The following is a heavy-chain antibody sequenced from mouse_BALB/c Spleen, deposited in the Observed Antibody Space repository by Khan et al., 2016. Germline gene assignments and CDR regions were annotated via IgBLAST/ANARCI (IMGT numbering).Heavy chain of an antibody. V-gene: IGHV1-7*01. CDR1: GYTFTSYW. CDR2: INPSTGYT. J-gene: IGHJ2*01. D-gene: IGHD2-2*01. Sequence: QVQLKESGAELAKPGASVKMSCKASGYTFTSYWMHWVKQRPGQGLEWIGYINPSTGYTEYNQKFKDKATLTADKYSSTAYMQLSSLVSEDSGVYYWSIWLREDYWGQGTTLTVSS. CDR3: SIWLREDY.